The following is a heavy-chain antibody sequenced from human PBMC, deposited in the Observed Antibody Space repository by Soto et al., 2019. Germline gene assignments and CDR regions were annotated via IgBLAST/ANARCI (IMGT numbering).Heavy chain of an antibody. CDR1: GFTFSSYA. D-gene: IGHD2-21*02. V-gene: IGHV3-30-3*01. CDR2: ISYDGSNK. J-gene: IGHJ6*02. CDR3: LGIVVVTATEDDGMDV. Sequence: GGSLRLSCAASGFTFSSYAMHWVRQAPGKGLEWVAVISYDGSNKYYADSVKGRFTISRDNSKNTLYLQMNSLRAEDTAVYYCLGIVVVTATEDDGMDVWGQGTTVTVSS.